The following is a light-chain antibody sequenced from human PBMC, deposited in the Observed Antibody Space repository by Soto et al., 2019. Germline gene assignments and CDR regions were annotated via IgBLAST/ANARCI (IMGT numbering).Light chain of an antibody. V-gene: IGKV1-33*01. Sequence: DLQLTQSPSSLSASVGDRVTITCQASQDINNYLNWYQQKPGKAPKLLIFDASSVETGVPSRFSGSGSGTHFTFTISSPEPEDIATYHCQQYEDLPLTFGGGTRVELK. CDR1: QDINNY. CDR2: DAS. J-gene: IGKJ4*01. CDR3: QQYEDLPLT.